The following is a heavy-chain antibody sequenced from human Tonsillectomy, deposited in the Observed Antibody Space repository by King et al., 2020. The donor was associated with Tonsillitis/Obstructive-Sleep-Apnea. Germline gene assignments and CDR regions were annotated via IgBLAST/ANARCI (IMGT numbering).Heavy chain of an antibody. Sequence: QLQESGPGLVKPSETLSLTCTVSGGSISSSSYYWGWIRQPPGKGLEWIGSIYYSGSTYYNPSLKSRVTISVDTSKNQFSLKLSSVTAADTAVYYCARQGDFWSGYYYDYWGQGTLVTVSS. J-gene: IGHJ4*02. CDR1: GGSISSSSYY. D-gene: IGHD3-3*01. V-gene: IGHV4-39*01. CDR2: IYYSGST. CDR3: ARQGDFWSGYYYDY.